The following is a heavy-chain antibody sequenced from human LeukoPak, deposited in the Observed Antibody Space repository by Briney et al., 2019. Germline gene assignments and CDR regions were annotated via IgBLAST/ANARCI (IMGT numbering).Heavy chain of an antibody. CDR1: GFTFTSYW. CDR3: AKDHYWSIDY. CDR2: IKGDGIST. Sequence: PGGSLRLSCAVSGFTFTSYWMSWVRQAPGQGLVWVSRIKGDGISTNYADSVKGRFTISRDIAKNTLYLQMNSLRAEDTGVYYCAKDHYWSIDYWGRGTLVTVSS. J-gene: IGHJ4*02. V-gene: IGHV3-74*01. D-gene: IGHD3-3*01.